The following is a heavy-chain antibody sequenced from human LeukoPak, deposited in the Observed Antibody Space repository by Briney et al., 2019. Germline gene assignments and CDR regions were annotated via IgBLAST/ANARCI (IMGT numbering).Heavy chain of an antibody. CDR3: ARSYGSGSFYYFDY. J-gene: IGHJ4*02. CDR1: GGSISSYY. Sequence: PSETLSPTCTVSGGSISSYYCSWIRQPPGKGLEWIGYIYYSGSTNYNPSLKSRVSISVDTSKNQFSLKLSSVTAADTAVYYCARSYGSGSFYYFDYWGQGTLVTVSS. CDR2: IYYSGST. V-gene: IGHV4-59*01. D-gene: IGHD3-10*01.